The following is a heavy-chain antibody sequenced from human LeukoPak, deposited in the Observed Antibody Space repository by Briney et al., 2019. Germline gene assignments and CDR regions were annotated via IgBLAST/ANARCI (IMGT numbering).Heavy chain of an antibody. Sequence: GGSLRLSCAASGFTFSSYAMSWVRQAPGKGLEWVSAISGGGGSTYYADSVKGRFTISRDNSKNTLYLQMNSLRAEDTAVYYCAKEPDMVRGFYYYYYGMDVWGQGTTVTVSS. CDR1: GFTFSSYA. D-gene: IGHD3-10*01. CDR3: AKEPDMVRGFYYYYYGMDV. CDR2: ISGGGGST. V-gene: IGHV3-23*01. J-gene: IGHJ6*02.